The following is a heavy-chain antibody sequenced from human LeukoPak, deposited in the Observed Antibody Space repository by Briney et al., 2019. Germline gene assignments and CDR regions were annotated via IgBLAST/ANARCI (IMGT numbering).Heavy chain of an antibody. Sequence: GGSLRLSCSASAFTFSTYALHWVRQAPGKGLEWVAIISYDARNTYYADSVKGRFTISRDNSKSTAYLQMNSLRTEDTAIYYCARSPYGDHRWYFDLWGRGSLVTVSS. J-gene: IGHJ2*01. CDR3: ARSPYGDHRWYFDL. CDR2: ISYDARNT. V-gene: IGHV3-30*04. D-gene: IGHD4-17*01. CDR1: AFTFSTYA.